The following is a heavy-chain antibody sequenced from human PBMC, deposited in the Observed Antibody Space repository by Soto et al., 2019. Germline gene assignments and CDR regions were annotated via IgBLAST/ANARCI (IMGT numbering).Heavy chain of an antibody. D-gene: IGHD3-10*01. CDR2: INHSGST. CDR1: CGSFIGYY. J-gene: IGHJ6*02. V-gene: IGHV4-34*01. CDR3: ARVTLTMVRGVVTNYYYYGMDV. Sequence: SETLSLTCAFYCGSFIGYYWSWIRQPPGKGLEWIGEINHSGSTNYNPSLKSRVTISVDMSKNQFSLKLSSVTAADTAVYYCARVTLTMVRGVVTNYYYYGMDVWGQGTTVTVS.